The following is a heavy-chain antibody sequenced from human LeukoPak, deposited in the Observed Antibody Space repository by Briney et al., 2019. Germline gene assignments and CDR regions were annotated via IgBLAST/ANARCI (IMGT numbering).Heavy chain of an antibody. D-gene: IGHD3-16*01. CDR2: INHSGST. Sequence: SGTLSLTCAVYGGSFSGYYWSWIRQPPGKGLEWIGEINHSGSTNYNPSLKSRVTISVDTSKNQFSLKLSSVTAADTAVYYCARLSWGVRRYFDYWGQGTLVTVSS. CDR3: ARLSWGVRRYFDY. CDR1: GGSFSGYY. V-gene: IGHV4-34*01. J-gene: IGHJ4*02.